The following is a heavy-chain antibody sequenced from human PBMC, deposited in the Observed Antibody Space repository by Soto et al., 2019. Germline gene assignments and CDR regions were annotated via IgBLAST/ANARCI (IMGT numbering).Heavy chain of an antibody. CDR2: IIPIFGTA. Sequence: GASVKVSCKASGGTFSSYAISWVRQAPGQGLEWMGGIIPIFGTANYAQKFQGRVTITADESTSTAYMELSSLRSEDTAVYYCARGLSSGRNNWFDPWGQGTLVTVSS. D-gene: IGHD6-19*01. J-gene: IGHJ5*02. CDR3: ARGLSSGRNNWFDP. CDR1: GGTFSSYA. V-gene: IGHV1-69*13.